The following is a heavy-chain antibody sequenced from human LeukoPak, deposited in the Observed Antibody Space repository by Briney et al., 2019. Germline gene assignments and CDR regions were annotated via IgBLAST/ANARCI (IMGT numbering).Heavy chain of an antibody. CDR1: GFTFSYYW. V-gene: IGHV3-74*01. CDR2: ITGDGSTT. D-gene: IGHD3-10*01. Sequence: GGSPRLSCAASGFTFSYYWMYWVRQAPGKGLVWVSHITGDGSTTNYADSVKGRFTISRDNAKNTLYLQMNSLRVEDTTVYYCVRYWFGEHIWGQGTLVTVSS. J-gene: IGHJ4*02. CDR3: VRYWFGEHI.